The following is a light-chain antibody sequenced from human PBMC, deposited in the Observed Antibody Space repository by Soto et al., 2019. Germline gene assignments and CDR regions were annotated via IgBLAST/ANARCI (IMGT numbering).Light chain of an antibody. CDR3: QQYVRAFRS. CDR2: KAS. CDR1: QSISTW. Sequence: DIQMTQSPSTLSASVGDRVTITCRASQSISTWLAWYQQKPGTAPKLLIYKASSLQSGVPSRFSGSGSGTEFTLTISSLQTHDFATYYCQQYVRAFRSFGQGTK. V-gene: IGKV1-5*03. J-gene: IGKJ1*01.